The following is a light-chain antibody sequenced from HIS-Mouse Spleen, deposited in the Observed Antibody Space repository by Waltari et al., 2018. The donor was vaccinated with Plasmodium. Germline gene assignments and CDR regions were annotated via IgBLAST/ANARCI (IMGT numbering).Light chain of an antibody. J-gene: IGLJ3*02. CDR2: EDS. CDR1: ALPKKY. Sequence: SYELTQPPSVSVSPGQTARITCSGDALPKKYAYWYQQKSGQAPVLVIYEDSKRPSGIQERFSGSSSGTIATLTISGAQVEDEADYYCYSTDSSGNHRVVGGGTKLTVL. CDR3: YSTDSSGNHRV. V-gene: IGLV3-10*01.